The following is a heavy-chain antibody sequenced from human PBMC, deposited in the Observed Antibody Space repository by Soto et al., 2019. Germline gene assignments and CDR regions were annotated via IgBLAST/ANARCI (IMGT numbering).Heavy chain of an antibody. CDR1: GGSISSGGYS. CDR3: AGSRVTMVRERGWFDP. V-gene: IGHV4-30-2*01. J-gene: IGHJ5*02. Sequence: QLQLQESGSGLVKPSQTLSLTCAVSGGSISSGGYSWSWIRQPPGKGLEWIGYIYHSGSSYYNPSLKSRVTLSVDRSKNQFSLKLSSVTAADTAVYFCAGSRVTMVRERGWFDPWGQGTLVTVSS. D-gene: IGHD3-10*01. CDR2: IYHSGSS.